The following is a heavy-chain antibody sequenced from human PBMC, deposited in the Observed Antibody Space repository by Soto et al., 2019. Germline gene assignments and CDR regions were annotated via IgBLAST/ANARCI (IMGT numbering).Heavy chain of an antibody. CDR3: SRRATVTTDLTYYYYYYYMDV. CDR2: IYYSGST. CDR1: GGSISSYY. V-gene: IGHV4-59*08. D-gene: IGHD4-17*01. Sequence: PSETLSLTCTVSGGSISSYYWSWIRQPPGKGLEWIGYIYYSGSTNYNPSLKSRVTISVDTSKNQFSLKLSSVTAADTAVYYFSRRATVTTDLTYYYYYYYMDVWGKGTTVTVSS. J-gene: IGHJ6*03.